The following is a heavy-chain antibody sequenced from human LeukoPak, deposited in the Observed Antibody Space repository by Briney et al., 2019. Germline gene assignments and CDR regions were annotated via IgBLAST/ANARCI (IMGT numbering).Heavy chain of an antibody. Sequence: RASETLSLTCAVAGGSVSSGSYYWSWIRQPPGKGLEWIGYIYYSGSANYNPSLKSRVTISVDTSKNEFSLRLSSVTAADTAVYCCTRLRIAVAGTDMRFDPWGQGTLVTVSS. J-gene: IGHJ5*02. D-gene: IGHD6-19*01. CDR1: GGSVSSGSYY. CDR3: TRLRIAVAGTDMRFDP. CDR2: IYYSGSA. V-gene: IGHV4-61*01.